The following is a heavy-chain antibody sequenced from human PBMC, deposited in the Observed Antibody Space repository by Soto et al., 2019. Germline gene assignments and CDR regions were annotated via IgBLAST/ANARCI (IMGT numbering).Heavy chain of an antibody. D-gene: IGHD2-2*01. CDR2: IDPSDSYT. Sequence: PGESLKISCKGSGYSFTSYWISWVRKMPGKGLEWMGRIDPSDSYTNYSPSFQGHVTISADKSISTAYLQWSSLKASDTAMYYCAITSYCSSTSCFYYYYGMDVWGQGTTVTVSS. V-gene: IGHV5-10-1*01. CDR1: GYSFTSYW. J-gene: IGHJ6*02. CDR3: AITSYCSSTSCFYYYYGMDV.